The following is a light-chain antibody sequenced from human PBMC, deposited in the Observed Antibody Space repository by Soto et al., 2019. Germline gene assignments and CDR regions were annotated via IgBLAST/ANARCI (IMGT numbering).Light chain of an antibody. Sequence: DIQMTQSPSSLSASVGDRVTITCRASQSISSYLNWYQQKPGKAPKLLIYAASTLQGGVPSRFSGSGSGTEFTLTISSLQPEDFATYYCQQLNSYPLTFGGGTKVDIK. J-gene: IGKJ4*01. CDR1: QSISSY. CDR2: AAS. V-gene: IGKV1-9*01. CDR3: QQLNSYPLT.